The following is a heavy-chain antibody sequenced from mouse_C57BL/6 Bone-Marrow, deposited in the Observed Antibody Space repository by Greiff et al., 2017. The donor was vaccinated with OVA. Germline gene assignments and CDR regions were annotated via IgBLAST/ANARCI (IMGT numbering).Heavy chain of an antibody. CDR2: IYPRSGNT. CDR1: GYTFTSYG. Sequence: QVQLQQSGAELARPGASVKLSCKASGYTFTSYGISWVKQRTGQGLEWIGEIYPRSGNTYYNEKFKGKATLTADKSSSTAYMELRSLTSEDSAVYFCARSDYYYGSSKGRDYWGQGTSGTVSS. D-gene: IGHD1-1*01. V-gene: IGHV1-81*01. CDR3: ARSDYYYGSSKGRDY. J-gene: IGHJ4*01.